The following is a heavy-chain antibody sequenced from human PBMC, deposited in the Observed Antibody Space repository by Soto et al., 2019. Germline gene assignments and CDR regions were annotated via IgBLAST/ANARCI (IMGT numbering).Heavy chain of an antibody. V-gene: IGHV4-30-2*01. CDR1: GGSLSSGGYS. CDR2: IYDYGTT. J-gene: IGHJ5*02. Sequence: PSETLSLTCAVSGGSLSSGGYSWSWIRQPPGKGLEWIGFIYDYGTTFYNPALKSRVTISIDKSKNQFSLEMKSVTAADTAVYYCARGDSNSYSSDWFDPWGRGTLVT. D-gene: IGHD3-22*01. CDR3: ARGDSNSYSSDWFDP.